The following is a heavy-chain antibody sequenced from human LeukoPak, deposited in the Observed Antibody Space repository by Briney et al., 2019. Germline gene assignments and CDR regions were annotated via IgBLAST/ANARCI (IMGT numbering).Heavy chain of an antibody. CDR3: ARVRDRLGANDAFDI. Sequence: ASVKVSCKVSGYALTDLSMHWVRQTPEKGLEWMGGIDPEDGEITYAQKFQGRVTMTRDTSTSTVYMELSSLRSEDTAVYYCARVRDRLGANDAFDIWGQGTMVTVSS. J-gene: IGHJ3*02. V-gene: IGHV1-24*01. CDR1: GYALTDLS. D-gene: IGHD7-27*01. CDR2: IDPEDGEI.